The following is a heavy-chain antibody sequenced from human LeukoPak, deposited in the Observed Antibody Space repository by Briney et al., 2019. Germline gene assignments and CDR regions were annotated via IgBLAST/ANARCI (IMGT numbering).Heavy chain of an antibody. Sequence: PGGSLRLSCAASGFTFSSYGMHWVRQAPGKGLEWVAFIRYDGSNKYYADSVKGRFTISGDNSKNTLYLQMNSLRAEDTAVYYCAKAPPHSSGWYVFDYWGQGTLVTVSS. J-gene: IGHJ4*02. D-gene: IGHD6-19*01. CDR3: AKAPPHSSGWYVFDY. CDR1: GFTFSSYG. CDR2: IRYDGSNK. V-gene: IGHV3-30*02.